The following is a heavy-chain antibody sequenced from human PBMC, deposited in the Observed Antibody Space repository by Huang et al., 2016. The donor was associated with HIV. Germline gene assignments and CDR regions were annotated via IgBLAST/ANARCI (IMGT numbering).Heavy chain of an antibody. CDR3: VRDQGRLAVGGIDNWFDP. D-gene: IGHD6-19*01. Sequence: QVRLQESGPGLVKPSETLSLSCTVSGDSVSSHYWGWIRHPPGKGLEWIRTVYDSGTTKDNHRLKSRITISVDTSKNGFSLNITSVSAADTAMYFCVRDQGRLAVGGIDNWFDPWGQGALVTVSS. V-gene: IGHV4-59*02. J-gene: IGHJ5*02. CDR2: VYDSGTT. CDR1: GDSVSSHY.